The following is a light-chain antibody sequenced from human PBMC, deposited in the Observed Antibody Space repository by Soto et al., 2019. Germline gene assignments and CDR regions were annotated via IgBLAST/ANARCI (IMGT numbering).Light chain of an antibody. CDR3: CPYAGSYPNV. CDR2: DVS. Sequence: QSALTQPRSVSGSPGQSVTISCTGTSSDVGGYNYVSWYQQHPGKAPKLMIYDVSKRPSGVPDRFSGSKSGNTASLTISGLQAEDEADCYCCPYAGSYPNVFGTGTKLTVL. J-gene: IGLJ1*01. CDR1: SSDVGGYNY. V-gene: IGLV2-11*01.